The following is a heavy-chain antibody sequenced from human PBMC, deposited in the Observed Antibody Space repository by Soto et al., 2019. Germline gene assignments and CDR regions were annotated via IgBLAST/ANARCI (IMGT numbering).Heavy chain of an antibody. D-gene: IGHD2-21*02. CDR3: AADPYCGGDCYFDY. CDR2: IVVGSGNT. Sequence: ASVKVSSQASGFTFFTSAVQWVRQARGQRLEWIGWIVVGSGNTNYAQKFQERVTITRDMSTNTAYMELSSLRSEDTALYYCAADPYCGGDCYFDYWGQGIMVTVAS. CDR1: GFTFFTSA. J-gene: IGHJ4*02. V-gene: IGHV1-58*01.